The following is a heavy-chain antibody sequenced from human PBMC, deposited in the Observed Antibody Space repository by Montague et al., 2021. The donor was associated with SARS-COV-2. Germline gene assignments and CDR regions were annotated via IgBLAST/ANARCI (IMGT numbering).Heavy chain of an antibody. CDR3: ARGLGRPGTIFGVALY. CDR1: GGSFSGYY. D-gene: IGHD3-3*01. J-gene: IGHJ4*02. Sequence: SETLSLTCGVYGGSFSGYYWSWIRQPPGKGLQWIGGINHSGSTNYNSSLNSRGTISLDTSKNQFSLKLTSVSAADTAVYYCARGLGRPGTIFGVALYWGQGTLVTVS. V-gene: IGHV4-34*01. CDR2: INHSGST.